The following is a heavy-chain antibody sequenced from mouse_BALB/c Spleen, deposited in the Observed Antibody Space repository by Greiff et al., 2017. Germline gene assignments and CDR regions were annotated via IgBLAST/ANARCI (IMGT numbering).Heavy chain of an antibody. CDR2: ISSGGGST. J-gene: IGHJ3*01. CDR1: GFAFSSYD. V-gene: IGHV5-12-1*01. D-gene: IGHD2-3*01. Sequence: DVMLVESGGGLVKPGGSLKLSCAASGFAFSSYDMSWVRQTPEKRLEWVAYISSGGGSTYYPDTVKGRFTISRDNAKNTLYLQMSSLKSEDTAMYYCASYDGYYRPFAYWGQGTLVTVSA. CDR3: ASYDGYYRPFAY.